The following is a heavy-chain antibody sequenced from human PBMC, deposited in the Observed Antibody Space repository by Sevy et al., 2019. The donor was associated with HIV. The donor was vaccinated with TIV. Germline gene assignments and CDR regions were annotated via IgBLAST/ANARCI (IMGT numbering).Heavy chain of an antibody. D-gene: IGHD5-12*01. Sequence: GGSLRLSCAAPGFTFSSYWMSWVRQAPGKGLEWVANIKQDGSEKYYVDSVKGRFTISRDNAKNSLYLQMNSLRAEDTAVYYCARGYSGYDGSYWGQGTLVTVSS. CDR2: IKQDGSEK. J-gene: IGHJ4*02. V-gene: IGHV3-7*01. CDR1: GFTFSSYW. CDR3: ARGYSGYDGSY.